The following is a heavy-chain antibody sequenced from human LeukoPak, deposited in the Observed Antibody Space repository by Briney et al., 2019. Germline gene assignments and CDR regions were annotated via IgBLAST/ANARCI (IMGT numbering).Heavy chain of an antibody. CDR1: GYTFTRHD. J-gene: IGHJ4*02. CDR2: INPNSGAT. V-gene: IGHV1-8*03. Sequence: GASVKVSCKASGYTFTRHDINWVRQATGQAPEWMGWINPNSGATGSAQKFQGRVTVTRDTSISTAYMELSSLTSEDTAVYYCTRRTSPTFDYWGQGTLVTVSS. D-gene: IGHD2-2*01. CDR3: TRRTSPTFDY.